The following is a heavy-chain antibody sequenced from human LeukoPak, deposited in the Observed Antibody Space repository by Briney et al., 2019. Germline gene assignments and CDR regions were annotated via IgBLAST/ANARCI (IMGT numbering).Heavy chain of an antibody. J-gene: IGHJ4*02. CDR1: GASISSYQ. V-gene: IGHV4-4*07. CDR2: IYSSGST. CDR3: AREDGSGSYDY. Sequence: SETLSLTCTVSGASISSYQWSWIRQPAGKGLEWIGRIYSSGSTNYNPSLKSRVTMSIDTSKTQFTLLLISETAPDTAVYYCAREDGSGSYDYWGQGTLVTVSS. D-gene: IGHD3-10*01.